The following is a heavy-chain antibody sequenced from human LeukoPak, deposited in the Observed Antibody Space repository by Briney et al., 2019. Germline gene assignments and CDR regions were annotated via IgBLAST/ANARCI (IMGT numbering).Heavy chain of an antibody. CDR1: GGGISSYY. V-gene: IGHV4-59*01. J-gene: IGHJ6*02. D-gene: IGHD2-15*01. Sequence: SETLSLTCTVSGGGISSYYWSWIRQPPGKALEWIGYVYYSGSTNNNPALESRVTISVDTSKVQFSLRLKSLTAADTAVYYCARASRGGSAYYGLDLWGQGTSVTVSS. CDR2: VYYSGST. CDR3: ARASRGGSAYYGLDL.